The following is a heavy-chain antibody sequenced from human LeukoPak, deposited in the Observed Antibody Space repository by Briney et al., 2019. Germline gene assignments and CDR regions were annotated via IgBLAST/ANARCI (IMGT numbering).Heavy chain of an antibody. CDR3: ARDRRYSCYLFAN. D-gene: IGHD5-12*01. CDR1: VATVCIYA. J-gene: IGHJ4*02. CDR2: IIPIFGTA. V-gene: IGHV1-69*13. Sequence: SVKVSCKATVATVCIYATCWIWLPPGQGLEWMGGIIPIFGTANYAQKFQGRVTITADGSTSTAYMELSSLRSEDTAVYYCARDRRYSCYLFANWDQGTLVTVSS.